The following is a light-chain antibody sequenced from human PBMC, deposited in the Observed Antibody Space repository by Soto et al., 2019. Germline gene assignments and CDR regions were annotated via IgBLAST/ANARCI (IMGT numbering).Light chain of an antibody. CDR3: QQFYYYPHT. CDR2: GAS. V-gene: IGKV1D-13*01. Sequence: IQMTQSPSSLSAFVGDSVTFTCRASQGISNYLAWYHQKPGKVPEVLIYGASSLQPGVPARFTGSGYGTDFTLTISSLQPEDFATYFCQQFYYYPHTFGQGTKLEV. CDR1: QGISNY. J-gene: IGKJ2*01.